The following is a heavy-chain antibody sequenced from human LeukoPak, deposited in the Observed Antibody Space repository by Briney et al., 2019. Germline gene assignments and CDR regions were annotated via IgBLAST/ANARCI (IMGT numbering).Heavy chain of an antibody. V-gene: IGHV5-51*01. J-gene: IGHJ4*02. CDR1: GYSFSIYW. Sequence: GESLKISCKGSGYSFSIYWIGWVRQMPGKGLEWMGAIYPGDSDTRYSPSFHGQVTISADKSINTAYLQWSSLKASDTAIYYCARKTSWQRPEDFWGQGTLVTVSP. CDR3: ARKTSWQRPEDF. D-gene: IGHD6-25*01. CDR2: IYPGDSDT.